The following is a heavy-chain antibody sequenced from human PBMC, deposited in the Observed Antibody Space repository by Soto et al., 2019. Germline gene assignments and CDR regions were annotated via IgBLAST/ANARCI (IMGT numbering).Heavy chain of an antibody. Sequence: PSETLSLTCTVPGGSISSGDYYWSWIRQPPGKGLEWIGYIYYSGSTYYNPSLKSRVTISVDTSKNQFSLKLSSVTAADTAVYYCARIVDVVVPAAIKYNWFDPWGQGTLVTVSS. CDR3: ARIVDVVVPAAIKYNWFDP. CDR2: IYYSGST. CDR1: GGSISSGDYY. D-gene: IGHD2-2*01. V-gene: IGHV4-30-4*01. J-gene: IGHJ5*02.